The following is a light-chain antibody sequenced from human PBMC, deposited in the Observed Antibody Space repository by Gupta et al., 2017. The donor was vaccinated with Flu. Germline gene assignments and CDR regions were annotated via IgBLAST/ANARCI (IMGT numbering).Light chain of an antibody. CDR3: QQSFTTRYT. CDR2: TAT. V-gene: IGKV1-39*01. J-gene: IGKJ2*01. CDR1: QTIRKF. Sequence: DIQITQSPSSLSASVGDRVTITCRASQTIRKFLNWYQQRPGQGPKLLIYTATTLQSGVPSRFSGSGSETDFTLTIASLQPEDVATYYCQQSFTTRYTFGQGTKLDIK.